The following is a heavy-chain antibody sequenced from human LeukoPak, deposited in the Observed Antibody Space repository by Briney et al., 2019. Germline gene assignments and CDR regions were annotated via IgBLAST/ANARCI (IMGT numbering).Heavy chain of an antibody. CDR1: GDSISSHY. J-gene: IGHJ4*02. D-gene: IGHD3-22*01. CDR2: IFYSGSA. V-gene: IGHV4-59*11. CDR3: ARVFYTYDNTGYSMAFDS. Sequence: SETLSLTCSVSGDSISSHYWSWIRQSPGKGLEFIGYIFYSGSATYNPSLESRVTIPLDTSRKQFSLKLRSVTAADTAVYYCARVFYTYDNTGYSMAFDSWGQGTLVTVSS.